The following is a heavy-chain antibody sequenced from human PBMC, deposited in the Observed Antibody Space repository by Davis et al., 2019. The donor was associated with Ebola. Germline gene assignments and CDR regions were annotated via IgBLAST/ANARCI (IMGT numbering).Heavy chain of an antibody. V-gene: IGHV3-23*01. Sequence: PGGSLRLSCAASGFTFSSYAMTWVRQAPGKGLEWVSAISGSGGSTYYADSVKGRFTISRDSSKNTLYLQMNSLRAEDTAVYYCAHMGSSSWYFNYWGQGTLVTVSS. CDR3: AHMGSSSWYFNY. CDR1: GFTFSSYA. D-gene: IGHD6-13*01. J-gene: IGHJ4*02. CDR2: ISGSGGST.